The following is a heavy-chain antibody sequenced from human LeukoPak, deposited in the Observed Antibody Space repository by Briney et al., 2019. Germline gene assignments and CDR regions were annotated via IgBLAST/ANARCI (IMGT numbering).Heavy chain of an antibody. J-gene: IGHJ4*02. D-gene: IGHD1-26*01. CDR2: IYYSGTT. V-gene: IGHV4-59*08. CDR3: ARHGGSYFYY. CDR1: GGSISSYY. Sequence: SETLCLTCTVSGGSISSYYWSWIRRAPGKGREWIGYIYYSGTTKYNPSLMSRVTISVDTAKNQFSLRLSSVAAADKAVYYCARHGGSYFYYWGQGTLVTVSS.